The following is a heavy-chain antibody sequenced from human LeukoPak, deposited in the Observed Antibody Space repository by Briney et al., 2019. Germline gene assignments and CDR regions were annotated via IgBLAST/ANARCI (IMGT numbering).Heavy chain of an antibody. CDR2: ISSNGGST. D-gene: IGHD1-26*01. CDR3: VKGWGPQSPYFDY. CDR1: GFTFSSYA. Sequence: GGSLRLSCSASGFTFSSYAMHWVRQAPGKGLEYVSAISSNGGSTYYADSVKGRFTISRDNSKNTLYLQMSSLRAEDTAVYYCVKGWGPQSPYFDYWGQGTLDTVSS. V-gene: IGHV3-64D*06. J-gene: IGHJ4*02.